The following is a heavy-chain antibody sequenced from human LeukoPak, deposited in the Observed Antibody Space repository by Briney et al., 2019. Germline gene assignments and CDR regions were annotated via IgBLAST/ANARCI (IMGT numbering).Heavy chain of an antibody. Sequence: GGSLRLSCAASGFTVSSNYMSWVRQAPGKGLEWVSVIYNGGSTYYADSVKGRFTISRDNSKNTLYLQMNSLRAEDTAVYYCARDRSRVFDYWGQGTLVTVSS. J-gene: IGHJ4*02. CDR2: IYNGGST. CDR3: ARDRSRVFDY. CDR1: GFTVSSNY. V-gene: IGHV3-66*01.